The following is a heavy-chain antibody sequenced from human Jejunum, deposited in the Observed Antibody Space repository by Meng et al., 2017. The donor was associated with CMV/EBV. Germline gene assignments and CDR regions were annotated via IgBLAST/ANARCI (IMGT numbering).Heavy chain of an antibody. Sequence: AASGFTFSRHDMIWVRQPPGKGLEWVSSISFTSSFIYYADSVKGRMTISRDNAKNSVYLQMNSLRAEDTAVYYCARASGRDDSFDVWGQGTVVTVSS. J-gene: IGHJ3*01. D-gene: IGHD2-21*02. CDR3: ARASGRDDSFDV. V-gene: IGHV3-21*01. CDR1: GFTFSRHD. CDR2: ISFTSSFI.